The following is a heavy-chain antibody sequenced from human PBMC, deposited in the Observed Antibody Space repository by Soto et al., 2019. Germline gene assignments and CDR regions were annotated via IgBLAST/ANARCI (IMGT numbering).Heavy chain of an antibody. CDR2: VYYSGTT. CDR1: GGSISSGDYY. D-gene: IGHD4-17*01. Sequence: QVQLQESGPGLVEPSQTLSLICTVSGGSISSGDYYWSWIRQLPGKGLEWIGYVYYSGTTFHNPSLKSRVSISVDTPKNLFSLKLSSMTAADTAVYYCARTSGDYGLSKYFQHWGQGTLVTVSS. J-gene: IGHJ1*01. V-gene: IGHV4-31*03. CDR3: ARTSGDYGLSKYFQH.